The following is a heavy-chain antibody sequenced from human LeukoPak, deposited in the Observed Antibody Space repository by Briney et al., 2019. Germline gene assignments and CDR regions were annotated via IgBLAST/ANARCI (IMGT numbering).Heavy chain of an antibody. J-gene: IGHJ4*02. V-gene: IGHV4-61*02. CDR1: GGSISSSSYY. Sequence: SETLSLTCTVSGGSISSSSYYWSWIRQPAGKGLEWIGRIYTSGSTNYNPSLKSRVTMSVDTSKNQFSLKLSSVTAADTAVYYCARVRRSMIADYWGQGTLVTVSS. D-gene: IGHD3-22*01. CDR2: IYTSGST. CDR3: ARVRRSMIADY.